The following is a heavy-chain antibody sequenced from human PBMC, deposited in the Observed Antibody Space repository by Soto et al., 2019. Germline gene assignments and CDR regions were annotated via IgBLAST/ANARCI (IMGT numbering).Heavy chain of an antibody. J-gene: IGHJ5*02. D-gene: IGHD3-3*01. CDR3: ARDPRITTFGVADRFDP. Sequence: EVQLVESGGTLVQPGGSLRLSCAASGFTFSNYWMHWVRQAPGKGLVWVSRINSDGSSTSYADSVKGRFTISRDNAKNTLYLQMNSLRAEDTALYYCARDPRITTFGVADRFDPWGQGTLVTVSS. CDR2: INSDGSST. CDR1: GFTFSNYW. V-gene: IGHV3-74*01.